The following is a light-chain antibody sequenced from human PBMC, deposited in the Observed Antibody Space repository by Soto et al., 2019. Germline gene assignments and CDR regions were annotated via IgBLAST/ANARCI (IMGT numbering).Light chain of an antibody. CDR2: GAS. CDR3: QQYNNWPPWT. CDR1: QSVSSN. J-gene: IGKJ2*02. Sequence: EIVXXXXPXXLSVSPGERATLSCRASQSVSSNLAWYQQKPGQAPRLLIYGASTRATGIPARFSGSGSGTEFTLTISSLQSEDFAVYYCQQYNNWPPWTFGQGTKLEIK. V-gene: IGKV3-15*01.